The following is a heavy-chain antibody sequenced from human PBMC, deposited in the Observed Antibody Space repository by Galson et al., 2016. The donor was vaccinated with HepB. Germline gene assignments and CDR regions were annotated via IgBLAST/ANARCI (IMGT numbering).Heavy chain of an antibody. CDR2: ITSNGMTT. Sequence: SLRLSCAASGFSFSSHSMHWVRQAPGKGLEYVSVITSNGMTTFYADSVKGRFTISRDNSKNTLYLQTSSLRVEDTGVYYCVKDSGSSEIWGQGTLVTVSS. CDR1: GFSFSSHS. CDR3: VKDSGSSEI. V-gene: IGHV3-64D*09. J-gene: IGHJ4*02. D-gene: IGHD1-26*01.